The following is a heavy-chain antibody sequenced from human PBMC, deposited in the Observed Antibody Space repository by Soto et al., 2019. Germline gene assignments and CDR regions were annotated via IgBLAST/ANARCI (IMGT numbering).Heavy chain of an antibody. D-gene: IGHD3-9*01. CDR2: ISGSAGST. CDR1: GFTFNDYA. Sequence: PGGSLRLSCAASGFTFNDYAMTWVRQAPGRGLEWVSTISGSAGSTYYADSVKGRFTIFRDNSKNTLYLQMNSLRADDAAVYYCARAEGSRYFPTDYWGQGTLVTVYS. V-gene: IGHV3-23*01. CDR3: ARAEGSRYFPTDY. J-gene: IGHJ4*02.